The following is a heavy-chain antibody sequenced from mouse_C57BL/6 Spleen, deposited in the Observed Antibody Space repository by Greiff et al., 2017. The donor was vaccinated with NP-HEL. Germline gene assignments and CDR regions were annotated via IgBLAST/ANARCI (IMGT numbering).Heavy chain of an antibody. J-gene: IGHJ4*01. D-gene: IGHD2-3*01. V-gene: IGHV1-81*01. CDR1: GYTFTSYG. CDR3: ARDGYYGDDYAMDY. CDR2: IYPRSGNT. Sequence: QVQLQQSGAELARPGASVKLSCKASGYTFTSYGISWVKQRTGQGLEWIGEIYPRSGNTYYNEKFKGKATLTADKSSSTAYMELRSLTSEDSAVYFCARDGYYGDDYAMDYWGQGTSVTVSS.